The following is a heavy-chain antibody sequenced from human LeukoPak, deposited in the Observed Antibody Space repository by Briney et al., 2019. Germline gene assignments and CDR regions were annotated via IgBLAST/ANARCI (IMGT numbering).Heavy chain of an antibody. D-gene: IGHD6-19*01. CDR3: ARRYVAGKEWGTWFDP. CDR2: IYPGDSDT. CDR1: GYSFTSYW. V-gene: IGHV5-51*01. J-gene: IGHJ5*02. Sequence: GESLKISCKGSGYSFTSYWIGWVRQMPGKGLEWMGIIYPGDSDTRYSPSFQGQVTISADKSISTAYLQWSSLKASDTDMYYCARRYVAGKEWGTWFDPWGQGTLVTVSS.